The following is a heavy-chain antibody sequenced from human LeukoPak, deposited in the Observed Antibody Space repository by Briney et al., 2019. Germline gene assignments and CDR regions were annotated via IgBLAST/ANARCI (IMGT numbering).Heavy chain of an antibody. CDR3: AKDSSSLYYYYYYMDV. V-gene: IGHV3-23*01. CDR1: GFTFSSYA. D-gene: IGHD6-6*01. CDR2: LSGDGGTT. Sequence: GGSLRLSCAASGFTFSSYAMSWVRQSPGKGLEWVSSLSGDGGTTDYADSVKGRFTISRDNSKNTLYLQMNSLRAEDTAVYYCAKDSSSLYYYYYYMDVWGKGTTVTVSS. J-gene: IGHJ6*03.